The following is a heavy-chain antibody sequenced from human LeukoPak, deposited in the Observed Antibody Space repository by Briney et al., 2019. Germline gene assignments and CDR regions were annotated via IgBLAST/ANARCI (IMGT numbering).Heavy chain of an antibody. V-gene: IGHV4-39*01. CDR1: GGSISSNSYY. Sequence: SETLSLTCTVSGGSISSNSYYWGWIRQPPGKGLEWIGSIYYSGSTHYNPSLRSRVTISVDTSKNQFSLKLSSVTAADTAVFYCARQSGPSAYYYHMGVWGKGTTVTVSS. J-gene: IGHJ6*03. CDR3: ARQSGPSAYYYHMGV. D-gene: IGHD3-3*01. CDR2: IYYSGST.